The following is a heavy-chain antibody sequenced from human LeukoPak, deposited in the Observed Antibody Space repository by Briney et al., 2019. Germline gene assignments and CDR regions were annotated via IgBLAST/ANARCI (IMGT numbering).Heavy chain of an antibody. D-gene: IGHD6-19*01. J-gene: IGHJ4*02. CDR1: GFTLSSYW. CDR3: ARALRIAVAGASDFDY. CDR2: INSDGSST. V-gene: IGHV3-74*01. Sequence: GGSLRLSCAASGFTLSSYWMHWVRQAPGKGLVWVSRINSDGSSTSYADSVKGRFTISRDNAKNTLYLQMNSLRAEDTAVYYCARALRIAVAGASDFDYWGQGTLVTVSS.